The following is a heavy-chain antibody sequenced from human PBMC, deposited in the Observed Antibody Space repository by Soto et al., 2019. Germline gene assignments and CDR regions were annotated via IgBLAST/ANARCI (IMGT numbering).Heavy chain of an antibody. J-gene: IGHJ4*02. V-gene: IGHV1-18*01. CDR3: ARDHPFIVATMSIDF. CDR1: GYTFINHG. CDR2: ISPYNGHT. Sequence: QVQLAQSGGEVKKLGASLKVSCKSSGYTFINHGISWVRQAPGQGLEWMGWISPYNGHTNSAQKXQXXXSXXTDTSTATAYMELRSLRTDDTAVYYCARDHPFIVATMSIDFWGQGTLVSVSS. D-gene: IGHD5-12*01.